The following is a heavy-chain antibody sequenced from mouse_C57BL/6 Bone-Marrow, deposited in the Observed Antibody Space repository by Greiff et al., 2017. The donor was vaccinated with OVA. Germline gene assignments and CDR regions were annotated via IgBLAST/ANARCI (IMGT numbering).Heavy chain of an antibody. V-gene: IGHV1-69*01. D-gene: IGHD1-1*01. CDR1: GYTFTSYW. CDR3: ASGRPAVVAPFDY. J-gene: IGHJ2*01. Sequence: QVQLQQPGAELVMPGASVKLSCKASGYTFTSYWMHWVKQRPGQGLEWIGEIDPSDSYTNYNQKFKGQSTLTVDKASSTAYMQLSSLTSEDSAVYYCASGRPAVVAPFDYWGQGTTLTVSS. CDR2: IDPSDSYT.